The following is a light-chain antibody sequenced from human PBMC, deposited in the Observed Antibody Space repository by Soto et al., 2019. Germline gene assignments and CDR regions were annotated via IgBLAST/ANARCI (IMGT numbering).Light chain of an antibody. J-gene: IGKJ4*01. V-gene: IGKV3D-20*02. CDR2: GAS. CDR1: QSVSSSY. CDR3: QQRSIWPLT. Sequence: EIVLTQSPATLSLSPGERATLSCRASQSVSSSYLAWYQQKPGQAPRLLIYGASSRATGIPDRFSGSGYGTDFTLTISNLEPEDSAVYYCQQRSIWPLTFGGGTKVDIK.